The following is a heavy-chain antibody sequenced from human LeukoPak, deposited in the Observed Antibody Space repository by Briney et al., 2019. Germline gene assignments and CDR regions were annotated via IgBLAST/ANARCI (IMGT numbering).Heavy chain of an antibody. D-gene: IGHD3-3*01. Sequence: ASVKVSCKASGYTFTSYYMHWVRQAPGQGLERMGIINPSGGSTSYAQKFQGRVTMTRDTSTSTVYMELRSLRSDDTAVYYCARDRELRFLEWFLTIGYWGQGTLVTVSS. J-gene: IGHJ4*02. CDR2: INPSGGST. V-gene: IGHV1-46*01. CDR1: GYTFTSYY. CDR3: ARDRELRFLEWFLTIGY.